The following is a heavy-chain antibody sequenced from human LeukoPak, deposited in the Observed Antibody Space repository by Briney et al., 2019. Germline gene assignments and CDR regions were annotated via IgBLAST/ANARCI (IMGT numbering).Heavy chain of an antibody. CDR2: INHSGST. CDR3: ARGLNYYDSSGRKLDY. Sequence: SETLSLTCAVCGGSFSGYYWSWIRQPPGKGLEWIGEINHSGSTSYNPSLKSRVTISVDTSKNQFSLKLSSVTAADTAVYYCARGLNYYDSSGRKLDYWGQGTLVTVSS. D-gene: IGHD3-22*01. J-gene: IGHJ4*02. V-gene: IGHV4-34*01. CDR1: GGSFSGYY.